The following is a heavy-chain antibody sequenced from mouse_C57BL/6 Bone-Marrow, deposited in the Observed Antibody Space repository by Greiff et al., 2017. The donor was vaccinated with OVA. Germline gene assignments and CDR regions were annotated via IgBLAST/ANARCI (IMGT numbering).Heavy chain of an antibody. Sequence: EVQGVESGGGLVQPGGSMKLSCVASGFTFSNYWMNWVRQSPEKGLEWVAQIRLKSDNYATHYEESVKGRFTISRNDSKRRVYLQRNDLRAENTGIYDCTKSPHYYGSSWFAYWGQGTLVTVSA. J-gene: IGHJ3*01. D-gene: IGHD1-1*01. CDR3: TKSPHYYGSSWFAY. V-gene: IGHV6-3*01. CDR1: GFTFSNYW. CDR2: IRLKSDNYAT.